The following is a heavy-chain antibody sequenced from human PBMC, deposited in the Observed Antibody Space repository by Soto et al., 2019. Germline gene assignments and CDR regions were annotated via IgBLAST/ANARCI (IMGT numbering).Heavy chain of an antibody. D-gene: IGHD5-12*01. CDR3: AKDGGKDGYFGNWFDP. Sequence: SVKGACKTSGGTLSDYAISWVRQTPGQGLEWLGRIIPIFGSVTFAQKFQGRITLTADESTTTVYMELSSLRSDDTAVYYCAKDGGKDGYFGNWFDPWGQGTQVTVSS. V-gene: IGHV1-69*13. J-gene: IGHJ5*02. CDR2: IIPIFGSV. CDR1: GGTLSDYA.